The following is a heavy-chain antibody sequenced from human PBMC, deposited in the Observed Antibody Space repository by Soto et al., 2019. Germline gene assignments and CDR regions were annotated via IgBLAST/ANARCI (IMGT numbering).Heavy chain of an antibody. CDR3: ARGRPPEYYDILTGSYWYFDL. Sequence: SLRLSCAASGFTFSSYSMNWVRQAPGKGLECVSYISSGSTTIYYADSVKGRFTISRDNAKNSLYLQMNSLRDEDTAVYYCARGRPPEYYDILTGSYWYFDLWGRGTLDTVPQ. D-gene: IGHD3-9*01. V-gene: IGHV3-48*02. CDR2: ISSGSTTI. J-gene: IGHJ2*01. CDR1: GFTFSSYS.